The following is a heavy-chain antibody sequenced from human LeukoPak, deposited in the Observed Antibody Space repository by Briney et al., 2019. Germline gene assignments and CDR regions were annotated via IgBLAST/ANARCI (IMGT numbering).Heavy chain of an antibody. J-gene: IGHJ4*02. V-gene: IGHV3-74*01. Sequence: PGGSLRLSCAASGFTFSSYWMHWVRQAPGKGLVWVSRINSDGSSTSYADSVKGRFTISRDNAKNTLYLQMNSLSAEDTAVYYCARGEGGFCGGDCHVRYWGQGTLVTVSS. D-gene: IGHD2-21*01. CDR2: INSDGSST. CDR1: GFTFSSYW. CDR3: ARGEGGFCGGDCHVRY.